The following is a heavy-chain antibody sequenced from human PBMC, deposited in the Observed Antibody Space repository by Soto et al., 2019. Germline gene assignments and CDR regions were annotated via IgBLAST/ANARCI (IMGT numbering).Heavy chain of an antibody. V-gene: IGHV1-8*01. J-gene: IGHJ3*01. CDR3: ARCFVDCSGGSCYGI. CDR2: MNPNSGNT. CDR1: GYTFTSYD. Sequence: ASVKVSCKASGYTFTSYDINWVRQATGQGLEWMGWMNPNSGNTGYAQKFQGRVTMTRNTSISTAYMELSSLRSEDTAVYYCARCFVDCSGGSCYGIWGQRTMVTVSS. D-gene: IGHD2-15*01.